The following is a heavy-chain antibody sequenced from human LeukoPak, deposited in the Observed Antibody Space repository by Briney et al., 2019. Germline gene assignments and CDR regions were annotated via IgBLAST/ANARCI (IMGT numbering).Heavy chain of an antibody. Sequence: ASVKVSCKASGYIFTGYYMHWVRQAPGQGLEWMGWINPNSGDTNYAQKFQGRVTMTRDTSISTAYMELSRLRSDDTAVYYCARDSKYYYDSSGPHDAFDIWGQGTMVTVSS. CDR1: GYIFTGYY. V-gene: IGHV1-2*02. CDR3: ARDSKYYYDSSGPHDAFDI. CDR2: INPNSGDT. J-gene: IGHJ3*02. D-gene: IGHD3-22*01.